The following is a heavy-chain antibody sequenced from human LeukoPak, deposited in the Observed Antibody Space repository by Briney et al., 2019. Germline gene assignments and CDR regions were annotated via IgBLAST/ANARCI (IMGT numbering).Heavy chain of an antibody. V-gene: IGHV3-11*04. CDR2: ISSSGSTI. D-gene: IGHD3-22*01. J-gene: IGHJ4*02. Sequence: GGSLRLSCADSGFTFSDYYMSWIRQASGKGLEWVSYISSSGSTIYYADSVKGRFTISRDNAKNSLYLQMNSLRAEDTAVYYCARDMGAYYYDSSGYYQLDYWGQGTLVTVSS. CDR3: ARDMGAYYYDSSGYYQLDY. CDR1: GFTFSDYY.